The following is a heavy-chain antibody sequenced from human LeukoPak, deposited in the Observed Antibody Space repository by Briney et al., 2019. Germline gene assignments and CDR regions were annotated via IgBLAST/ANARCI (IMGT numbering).Heavy chain of an antibody. CDR1: GYTLTELS. D-gene: IGHD6-13*01. CDR3: ARDSQAGIAAAGTIPGMDV. CDR2: FDPEDGET. Sequence: ASVKVSCKVSGYTLTELSMHWVRQAPGKGLEWMGGFDPEDGETIYAQKFQGRVTMTEDTPTDTAYMELSSLRSEDTAVYYCARDSQAGIAAAGTIPGMDVWGQGTTVTVSS. J-gene: IGHJ6*02. V-gene: IGHV1-24*01.